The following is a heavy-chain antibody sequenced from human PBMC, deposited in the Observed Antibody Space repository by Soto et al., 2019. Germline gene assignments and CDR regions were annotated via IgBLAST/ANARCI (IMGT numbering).Heavy chain of an antibody. V-gene: IGHV5-51*01. Sequence: GESLKISCKGSGYNFAGYWIAWVRQMPGKGLELMGIIYPSDSDTRYRPSFQGQVTISADKSISSAYLQWSSLRASDTATYYCARGGVSTRTFDYWGQGTPVTVSS. J-gene: IGHJ4*02. D-gene: IGHD3-3*01. CDR3: ARGGVSTRTFDY. CDR1: GYNFAGYW. CDR2: IYPSDSDT.